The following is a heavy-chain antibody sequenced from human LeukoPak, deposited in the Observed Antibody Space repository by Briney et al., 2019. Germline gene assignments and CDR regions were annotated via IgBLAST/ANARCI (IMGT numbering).Heavy chain of an antibody. V-gene: IGHV4-59*01. CDR3: AREDYNSYYMDG. CDR2: IYYSGTT. CDR1: GVSISSYY. Sequence: NSSETLSLTCTFSGVSISSYYWSWIRQPPGKGLEWIGYIYYSGTTNYNPSLKSRVTISIDTSKNQFSLKLSSVTAAVTAVYYCAREDYNSYYMDGWGKGTTVTVSS. J-gene: IGHJ6*03.